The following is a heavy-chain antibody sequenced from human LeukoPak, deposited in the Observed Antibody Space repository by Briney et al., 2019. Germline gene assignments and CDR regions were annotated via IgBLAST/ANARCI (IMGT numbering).Heavy chain of an antibody. V-gene: IGHV3-30*02. CDR3: ATSQTYYYYYMDV. CDR2: IRYDGSNK. J-gene: IGHJ6*03. Sequence: GGSPRLSCAASGFTLSSYGMHWVRQAPGKGLEWVAFIRYDGSNKYYADSVKGRFTISRDNSKNTLYLQMNSLRAEDTAVYYCATSQTYYYYYMDVWGKGTTVTVSS. CDR1: GFTLSSYG.